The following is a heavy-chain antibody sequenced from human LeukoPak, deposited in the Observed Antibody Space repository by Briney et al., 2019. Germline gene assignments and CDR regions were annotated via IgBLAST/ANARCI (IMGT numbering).Heavy chain of an antibody. Sequence: GGSLRLSCAASGFTFSTYAMSWVRQAPEKGLEWVATISGSGGGTYYADSVKGRFTISRDDSKNTLYLQMNSLRAEDTAVYYCAKDLGRYRNNYFDYWGQGTLVTVSS. V-gene: IGHV3-23*01. CDR3: AKDLGRYRNNYFDY. D-gene: IGHD1-26*01. CDR2: ISGSGGGT. J-gene: IGHJ4*02. CDR1: GFTFSTYA.